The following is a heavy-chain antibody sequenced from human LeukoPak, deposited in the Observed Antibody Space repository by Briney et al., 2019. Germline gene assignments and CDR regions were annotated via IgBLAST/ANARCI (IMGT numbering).Heavy chain of an antibody. CDR1: GGSISSSSYY. Sequence: SETLSLTCTASGGSISSSSYYWGWIRQPPGKGLEWIGSIYYSGSTYYNPSLKSRVTISVDTSKNQFSLKLSSVTAADTAVYYCARRIVVAGTGIDYWGQGTLVTVSS. V-gene: IGHV4-39*01. D-gene: IGHD6-19*01. CDR2: IYYSGST. CDR3: ARRIVVAGTGIDY. J-gene: IGHJ4*02.